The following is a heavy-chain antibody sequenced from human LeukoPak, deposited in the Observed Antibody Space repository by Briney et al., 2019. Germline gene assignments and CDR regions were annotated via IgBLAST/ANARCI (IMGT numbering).Heavy chain of an antibody. CDR1: GGSISSGGYS. CDR2: IYYSGST. J-gene: IGHJ4*02. Sequence: PSQTLSLTCTVSGGSISSGGYSWSWIRQHPGKGLEWIGYIYYSGSTYYNPSLKSRVTISVDTSKNQFSLKLSSVTAADTAVYYCARVGIAATPSPYFDYWGQKTLVTVSS. CDR3: ARVGIAATPSPYFDY. V-gene: IGHV4-31*03. D-gene: IGHD1-26*01.